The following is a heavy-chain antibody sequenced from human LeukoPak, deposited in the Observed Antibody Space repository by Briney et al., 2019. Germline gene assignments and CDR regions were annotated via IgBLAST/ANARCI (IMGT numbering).Heavy chain of an antibody. CDR2: MSPDSGNT. V-gene: IGHV1-8*02. Sequence: ASVKVSCKASGYTFRNYDINWVRQAPGQPLEWMGWMSPDSGNTGFAQKFQDRVTFSRDTSINTAYMELTKLGSEDTAVYYCARLASGWYFQWDFWGQGTLVTVSS. CDR3: ARLASGWYFQWDF. J-gene: IGHJ4*02. CDR1: GYTFRNYD. D-gene: IGHD6-13*01.